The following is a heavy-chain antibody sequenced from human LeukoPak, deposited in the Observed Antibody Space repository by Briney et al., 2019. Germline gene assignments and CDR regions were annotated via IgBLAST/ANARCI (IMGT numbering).Heavy chain of an antibody. V-gene: IGHV4-4*07. Sequence: SETLSLTCTVSGGSISSYYWSWIRQPAGKGPEWIGRIYTSGSTNYNPSLKSRVTMSVDTSKNQFSLKLSSVTAADTAVYYCARDHCSGGSCYASWYYFDYWGQGTLVTVSS. J-gene: IGHJ4*02. D-gene: IGHD2-15*01. CDR3: ARDHCSGGSCYASWYYFDY. CDR2: IYTSGST. CDR1: GGSISSYY.